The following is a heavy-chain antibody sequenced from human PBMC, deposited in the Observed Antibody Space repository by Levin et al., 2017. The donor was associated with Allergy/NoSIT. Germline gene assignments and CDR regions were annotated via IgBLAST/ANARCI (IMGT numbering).Heavy chain of an antibody. CDR2: LPSCPCPP. V-gene: IGHV1-3*01. D-gene: IGHD2-8*01. J-gene: IGHJ6*03. Sequence: SFYVSGYSFSSYAVHWVRQAPGQLLSFLFFLPSCPCPPPVSQPFQDRVTLTRDTSAPTAYMELSGLRSEDTAVYYCARSGFLTNYLSNYYYFYMDVWGEGTTVTVSS. CDR3: ARSGFLTNYLSNYYYFYMDV. CDR1: GYSFSSYA.